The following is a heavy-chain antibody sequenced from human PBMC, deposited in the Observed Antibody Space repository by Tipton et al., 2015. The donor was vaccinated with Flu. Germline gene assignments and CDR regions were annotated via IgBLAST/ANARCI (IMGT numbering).Heavy chain of an antibody. V-gene: IGHV3-72*01. J-gene: IGHJ4*02. CDR2: IKNRADGYTA. CDR1: GFTFSDPY. Sequence: SLRLSCAASGFTFSDPYMDWVRQAPGKGLEWVGRIKNRADGYTADYAASVKGRFIISRDDSKNALFLQMNSLKTEDTAVYYCVRDAYTSLFNWGLGTLVTVSS. D-gene: IGHD5-18*01. CDR3: VRDAYTSLFN.